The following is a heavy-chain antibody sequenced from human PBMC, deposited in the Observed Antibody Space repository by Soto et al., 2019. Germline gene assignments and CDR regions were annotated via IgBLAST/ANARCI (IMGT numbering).Heavy chain of an antibody. CDR2: INPSGGST. D-gene: IGHD1-26*01. J-gene: IGHJ6*02. V-gene: IGHV1-46*01. CDR1: RYTFTNFY. CDR3: ARSQVGRTLDV. Sequence: ASVKVSCKASRYTFTNFYIHWLRQAPGQGLEWMGIINPSGGSTTYPQKFQGRVTMTRDTSTSTVRMELITLRSEDTAVYYCARSQVGRTLDVWGPGTTVTVSS.